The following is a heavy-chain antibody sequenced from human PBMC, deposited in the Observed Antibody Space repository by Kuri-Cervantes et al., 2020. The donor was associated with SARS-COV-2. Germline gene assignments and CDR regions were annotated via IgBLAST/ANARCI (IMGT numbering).Heavy chain of an antibody. D-gene: IGHD1-1*01. CDR2: INHSGST. Sequence: GSLRLSCAVYGGSFSGYYWSWIRKLPGKGLEWIGEINHSGSTNYNPSLKSRVTISVDTSKNQFSLKLSSVTAADTAVYYCATNVGYFDYWGQGTLVTVSS. CDR3: ATNVGYFDY. V-gene: IGHV4-34*01. J-gene: IGHJ4*02. CDR1: GGSFSGYY.